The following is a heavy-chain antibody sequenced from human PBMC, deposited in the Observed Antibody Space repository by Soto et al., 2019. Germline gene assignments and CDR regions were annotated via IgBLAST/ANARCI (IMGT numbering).Heavy chain of an antibody. CDR2: INQDGSER. V-gene: IGHV3-7*01. CDR3: VCGGNFFVY. Sequence: EVQLVESGGGLVQPGGSLRLPSAASGFTFSTYWMTWVRQPPGKGLEWVASINQDGSERYYVDSVRGRFTISRDNAKNSRYLQMNSLRAEDTAVYYCVCGGNFFVYWGQGTLVTVSP. D-gene: IGHD3-16*01. J-gene: IGHJ4*02. CDR1: GFTFSTYW.